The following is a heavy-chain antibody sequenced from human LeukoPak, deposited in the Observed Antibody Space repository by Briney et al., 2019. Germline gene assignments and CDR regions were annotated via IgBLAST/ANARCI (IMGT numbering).Heavy chain of an antibody. Sequence: PGGSLRLSCAASGFTFSSYSMNWARQAPGKGLEWVSAISGSGGSTYYADSVRGRFTISRDNSKNTLYLQMNSLRAEDTAVYYCAKYPHLRFGEFNNWFDPWGQGTLVTVSS. V-gene: IGHV3-23*01. CDR2: ISGSGGST. CDR3: AKYPHLRFGEFNNWFDP. D-gene: IGHD3-10*01. J-gene: IGHJ5*02. CDR1: GFTFSSYS.